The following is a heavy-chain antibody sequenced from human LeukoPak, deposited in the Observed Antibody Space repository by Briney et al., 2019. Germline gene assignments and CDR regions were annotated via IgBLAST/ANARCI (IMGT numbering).Heavy chain of an antibody. CDR3: ARASVLRYYFDY. CDR2: ISSNGGST. Sequence: GGSLRLSCAASGFTFSSYAMHWVRQAPGKGLEYVSAISSNGGSTYYANSVKGRFTISRDNSKNTLYLQMGSLRAEDMAVYYCARASVLRYYFDYWGQGTLVTVSS. V-gene: IGHV3-64*01. J-gene: IGHJ4*02. D-gene: IGHD3-9*01. CDR1: GFTFSSYA.